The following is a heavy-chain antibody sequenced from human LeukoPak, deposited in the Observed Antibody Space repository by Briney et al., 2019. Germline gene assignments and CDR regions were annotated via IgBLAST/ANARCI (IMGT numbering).Heavy chain of an antibody. D-gene: IGHD2-15*01. CDR2: ISSSSSYI. V-gene: IGHV3-21*04. Sequence: GGSLRLSCAASGFTFSSYSMNWVRQAPGKGLEWVSSISSSSSYIYYADSVKGRFTISRDNAKNSLYLQMNSLRAEDTAVYYCATDEMACSGGSCYPFSDYWGQGTLVTVSS. J-gene: IGHJ4*02. CDR3: ATDEMACSGGSCYPFSDY. CDR1: GFTFSSYS.